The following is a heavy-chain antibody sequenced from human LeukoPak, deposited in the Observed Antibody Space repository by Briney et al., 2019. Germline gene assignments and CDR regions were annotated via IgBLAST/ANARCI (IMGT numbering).Heavy chain of an antibody. D-gene: IGHD2-21*01. CDR2: INPSGGST. CDR1: GYTFTSYG. CDR3: ASLHIAEYYFDY. Sequence: ASVKVSCKASGYTFTSYGISWVRQAPGQGLEWMGIINPSGGSTSYAQKFQGRVTMTRDMSTSTVYMELSSLRSEDTAVYYCASLHIAEYYFDYWGQGTLVTVSS. J-gene: IGHJ4*02. V-gene: IGHV1-46*01.